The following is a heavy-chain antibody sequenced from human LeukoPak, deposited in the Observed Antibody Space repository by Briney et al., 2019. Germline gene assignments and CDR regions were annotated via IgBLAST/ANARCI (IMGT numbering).Heavy chain of an antibody. Sequence: GGSLRLSCAASGFTFSSYGMPWVRQAPGKGLEWVAVIWYDGSNKNYADSVKGRFTISRDNSKNTLYLQMNSLRAEDTAVYYCARVADYSNSAHADYWGQGTLVTVSS. CDR1: GFTFSSYG. D-gene: IGHD4-11*01. V-gene: IGHV3-33*08. CDR3: ARVADYSNSAHADY. J-gene: IGHJ4*02. CDR2: IWYDGSNK.